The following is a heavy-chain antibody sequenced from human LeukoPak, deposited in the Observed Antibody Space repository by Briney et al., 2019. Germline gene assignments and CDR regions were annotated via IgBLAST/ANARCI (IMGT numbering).Heavy chain of an antibody. CDR2: IYYSGST. CDR1: GGSISSYY. Sequence: SETLSLTCTVSGGSISSYYWNWIRQPPGKGLEWIGYIYYSGSTNYNPSLKSRVTISVDASKNQFSLKLSSVTAADTAVYYCARGGWYPESFQHWGQGALVTVSS. V-gene: IGHV4-59*01. J-gene: IGHJ1*01. D-gene: IGHD6-19*01. CDR3: ARGGWYPESFQH.